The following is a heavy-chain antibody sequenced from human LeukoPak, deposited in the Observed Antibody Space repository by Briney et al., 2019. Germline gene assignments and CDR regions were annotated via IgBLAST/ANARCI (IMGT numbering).Heavy chain of an antibody. V-gene: IGHV1-46*01. CDR2: INPRDAGT. CDR1: GYTFTSYY. D-gene: IGHD5-18*01. CDR3: TRGGYSHFDY. J-gene: IGHJ4*02. Sequence: GASVKVSCKASGYTFTSYYMHWVRQAPGQGLEWMGIINPRDAGTNYAQNFQGRVTMTRDTSTSTGYMDLSSLISEDTAVYYCTRGGYSHFDYWGQGTLVTVSS.